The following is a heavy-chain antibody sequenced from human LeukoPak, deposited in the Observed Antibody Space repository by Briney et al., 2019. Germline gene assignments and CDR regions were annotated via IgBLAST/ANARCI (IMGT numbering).Heavy chain of an antibody. CDR3: ATEADDGTYGGWFDP. J-gene: IGHJ5*02. Sequence: GGSLRLSCASSGFTASSNYMSWVRLAPGKGLEWVSGIYSGGSTYYADSVKGRFTISRDNTKNTLYLQMNRLRGDDTAMYYCATEADDGTYGGWFDPWGQGTQVTVSS. D-gene: IGHD4-17*01. V-gene: IGHV3-66*01. CDR1: GFTASSNY. CDR2: IYSGGST.